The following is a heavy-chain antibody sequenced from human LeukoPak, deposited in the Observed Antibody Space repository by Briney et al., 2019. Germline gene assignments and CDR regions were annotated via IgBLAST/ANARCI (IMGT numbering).Heavy chain of an antibody. CDR3: ATEVFSRYCSGGSCSRSRGGLGY. Sequence: ASVKVSCKASGYTFTSYGISWVRRAPGQGLEWMGWISAYNGNTNYAQKLQGRVTMTTDTSTDTAYMELSSLRSEDTAVYYCATEVFSRYCSGGSCSRSRGGLGYWGQGTLVTVSS. CDR1: GYTFTSYG. CDR2: ISAYNGNT. D-gene: IGHD2-15*01. V-gene: IGHV1-18*01. J-gene: IGHJ4*02.